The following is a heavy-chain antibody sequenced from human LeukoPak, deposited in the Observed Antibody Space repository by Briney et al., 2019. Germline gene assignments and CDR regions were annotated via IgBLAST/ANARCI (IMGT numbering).Heavy chain of an antibody. CDR1: GGSISSSNW. CDR2: IYHSGST. V-gene: IGHV4-4*02. J-gene: IGHJ4*02. Sequence: SETLSLTCADSGGSISSSNWWSWVRQPPGKGLEWIGEIYHSGSTNYNPSLKSRVTISVDKSKNQFSLKLSSVTAADTAVYYCARASYYYDSSGYYFDYWGQGTLVTVSS. D-gene: IGHD3-22*01. CDR3: ARASYYYDSSGYYFDY.